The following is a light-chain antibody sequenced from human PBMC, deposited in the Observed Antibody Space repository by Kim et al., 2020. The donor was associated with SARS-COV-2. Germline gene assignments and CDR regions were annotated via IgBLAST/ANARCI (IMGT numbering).Light chain of an antibody. CDR3: QAWDSSNVI. CDR1: KLGNKY. Sequence: SLSPGETATLTCSGDKLGNKYVCWYQQEPGQSPVLVIYQDSRRPSGIPERFSASNSGNTATLTISGTQAMDEADYYCQAWDSSNVIFGGGTQLTVL. J-gene: IGLJ2*01. V-gene: IGLV3-1*01. CDR2: QDS.